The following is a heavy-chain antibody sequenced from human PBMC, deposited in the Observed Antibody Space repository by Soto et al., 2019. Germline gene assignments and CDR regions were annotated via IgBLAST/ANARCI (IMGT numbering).Heavy chain of an antibody. CDR3: ANLPLYGSGFGY. CDR2: IQEDGCAT. J-gene: IGHJ4*02. Sequence: GGALRLSCAASGFTFKGSRMTLLRQAPGKVLEWVANIQEDGCATDYVDSVKGRFTISRYNAKNSLYLQMNNLRIEDTALFFCANLPLYGSGFGYWGQGTPVTVSS. D-gene: IGHD3-10*01. V-gene: IGHV3-7*03. CDR1: GFTFKGSR.